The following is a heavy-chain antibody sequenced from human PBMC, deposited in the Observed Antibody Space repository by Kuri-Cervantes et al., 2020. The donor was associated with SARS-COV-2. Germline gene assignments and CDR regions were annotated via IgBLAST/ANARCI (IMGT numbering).Heavy chain of an antibody. CDR2: ISGSGGST. CDR1: EFTFSSYA. V-gene: IGHV3-23*01. CDR3: ARGRLGVNDY. J-gene: IGHJ4*02. D-gene: IGHD4/OR15-4a*01. Sequence: GGSLRRSCVDSEFTFSSYAMSWVRQAPGKGLDWVSAISGSGGSTYYADSVKGRFTISRDNSKNTLYLQMNSLRAEDTAVYYCARGRLGVNDYWGQGTLVTVSS.